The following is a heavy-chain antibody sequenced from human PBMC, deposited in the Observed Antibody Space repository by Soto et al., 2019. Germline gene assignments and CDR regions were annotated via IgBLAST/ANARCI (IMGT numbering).Heavy chain of an antibody. J-gene: IGHJ4*02. Sequence: EVQLVESGGGLVQPGGSLRLSCAGSGFTFSDYYIDWVRQAPGKGLEWVGRSRDKGNSYSTEYAASVKGRFTISRDASKNSLFLQMNSLKTEDTALYYCTRSITGTTSSDYWGQGTLVTVSS. CDR2: SRDKGNSYST. D-gene: IGHD1-7*01. V-gene: IGHV3-72*01. CDR1: GFTFSDYY. CDR3: TRSITGTTSSDY.